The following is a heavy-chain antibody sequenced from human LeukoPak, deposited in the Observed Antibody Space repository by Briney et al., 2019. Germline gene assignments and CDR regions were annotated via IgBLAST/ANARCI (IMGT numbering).Heavy chain of an antibody. D-gene: IGHD2/OR15-2a*01. Sequence: GGSLRLSCAASGFTFSSYSMNWVRQALGKGLEWVSSISSSGSYIYYADSVKGRFTISRDNAKNSLYLQMSSLRAEDTAVYYCASLATPDSTEDAFDIWGQGTMVTVSS. CDR2: ISSSGSYI. J-gene: IGHJ3*02. CDR1: GFTFSSYS. CDR3: ASLATPDSTEDAFDI. V-gene: IGHV3-21*01.